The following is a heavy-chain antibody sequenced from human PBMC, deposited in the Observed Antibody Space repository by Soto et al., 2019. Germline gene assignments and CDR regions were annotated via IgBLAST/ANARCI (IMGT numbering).Heavy chain of an antibody. D-gene: IGHD3-3*01. Sequence: SETLSLTCTVSGGSMSSYYWSWIRQPPGKGLEWIGYIYYSGSTNYNPSLKSRVTISVDTSKNQFSLKLSSVTAADTAVYYCARASLEWLSDHWFDPWGEGTLVTLSS. V-gene: IGHV4-59*01. CDR2: IYYSGST. CDR3: ARASLEWLSDHWFDP. J-gene: IGHJ5*02. CDR1: GGSMSSYY.